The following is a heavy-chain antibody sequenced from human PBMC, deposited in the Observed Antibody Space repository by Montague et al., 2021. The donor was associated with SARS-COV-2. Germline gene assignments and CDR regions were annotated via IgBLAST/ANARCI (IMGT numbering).Heavy chain of an antibody. J-gene: IGHJ4*02. CDR3: VREFWYCSRGDCLGNFDA. CDR2: IHCSRTT. D-gene: IGHD2-2*01. Sequence: SETLSLTCTVSGGSISSATGYWIWLTPPPGKELDWLVYIHCSRTTSSSSSLKIRVTVSLSTSKNQFSLNLTSVTAADTAVYHCVREFWYCSRGDCLGNFDAWGQGTLVTVSS. V-gene: IGHV4-61*01. CDR1: GGSISSATGY.